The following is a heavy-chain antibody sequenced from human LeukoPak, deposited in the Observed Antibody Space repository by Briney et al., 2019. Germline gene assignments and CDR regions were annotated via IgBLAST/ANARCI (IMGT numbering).Heavy chain of an antibody. Sequence: ASVKVSCKASGYTFTSYGISWVRQAPGQGLEWMGWISAYNGNTNYAQKLQGRVTMATDTSTSTAYMELRSLGSDDTAVYYCARDSAVAGLDYWGQGTLVTVSS. J-gene: IGHJ4*02. D-gene: IGHD6-19*01. V-gene: IGHV1-18*01. CDR2: ISAYNGNT. CDR1: GYTFTSYG. CDR3: ARDSAVAGLDY.